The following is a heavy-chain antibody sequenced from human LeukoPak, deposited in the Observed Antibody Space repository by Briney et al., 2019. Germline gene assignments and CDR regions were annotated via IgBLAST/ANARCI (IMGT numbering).Heavy chain of an antibody. Sequence: SETLSLTCTVSGGSISGWYWSWIRQPPGKGLEWIGYIYGSGNTNYNPSLKSRVTMSVDTSKKQFSLNLSSVTAADTAVYYCARRGRYCTGANCYTGYFQHWGQGTLVTVSS. CDR3: ARRGRYCTGANCYTGYFQH. D-gene: IGHD2-2*02. CDR2: IYGSGNT. CDR1: GGSISGWY. J-gene: IGHJ1*01. V-gene: IGHV4-59*12.